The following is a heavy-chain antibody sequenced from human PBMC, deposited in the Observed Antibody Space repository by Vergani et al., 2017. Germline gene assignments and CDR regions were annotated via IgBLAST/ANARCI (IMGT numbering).Heavy chain of an antibody. J-gene: IGHJ6*02. CDR2: IYYSGST. D-gene: IGHD4-17*01. CDR1: GGSISSYY. V-gene: IGHV4-59*01. Sequence: QVQLQESGPGLVKPSETLSLTCTVSGGSISSYYWSWIRQPPGKGLEWIGYIYYSGSTNYNTSLKSRVTISVDTSKNQFSLKLSSVTAADTAVYYCARASTVTEAVDVWGQGTTVTVSS. CDR3: ARASTVTEAVDV.